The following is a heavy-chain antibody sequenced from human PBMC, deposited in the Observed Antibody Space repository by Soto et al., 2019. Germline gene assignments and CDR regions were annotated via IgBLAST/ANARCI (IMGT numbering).Heavy chain of an antibody. D-gene: IGHD5-12*01. Sequence: QVQLVQSGAEVKKPGSSVKVSCKASGGTFSSYTISWVRQAPGQGLEWMGRIIPILGIANYAQKFQGRVTITADKSTSTAYMELSSLRSEVTAVYYCASFYYRDIVATITPYYWGQGTLVTVSS. CDR3: ASFYYRDIVATITPYY. CDR1: GGTFSSYT. J-gene: IGHJ4*02. CDR2: IIPILGIA. V-gene: IGHV1-69*02.